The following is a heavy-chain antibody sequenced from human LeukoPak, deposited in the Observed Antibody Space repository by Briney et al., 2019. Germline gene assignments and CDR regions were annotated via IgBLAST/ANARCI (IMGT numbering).Heavy chain of an antibody. CDR1: GFTFSSHW. CDR2: INQDGGRI. J-gene: IGHJ6*02. CDR3: ARESCSSTSCYAEYYYYYGMDV. Sequence: PGGSLRLTCAASGFTFSSHWMNWVRRAPGKGLEWVAIINQDGGRIGYGDSVKGRFTISRDNAQNSLYLQMNSLRAEDTAVYYCARESCSSTSCYAEYYYYYGMDVWGQGTTVTVSS. D-gene: IGHD2-2*01. V-gene: IGHV3-7*03.